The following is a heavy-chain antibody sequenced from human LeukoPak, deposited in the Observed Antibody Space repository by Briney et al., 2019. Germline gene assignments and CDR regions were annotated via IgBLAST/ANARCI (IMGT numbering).Heavy chain of an antibody. CDR1: GFPFSRHG. J-gene: IGHJ4*02. CDR2: ISNDGSRK. Sequence: GGALRLPCAPPGFPFSRHGMPWVRQAPGKGREWVAIISNDGSRKYYAHSVEGRFTISRDNSKNTLYLQMDSLRAEDTAVYYCARDRAWNYFDYWGQGTLVTVSS. D-gene: IGHD3-3*01. CDR3: ARDRAWNYFDY. V-gene: IGHV3-30*03.